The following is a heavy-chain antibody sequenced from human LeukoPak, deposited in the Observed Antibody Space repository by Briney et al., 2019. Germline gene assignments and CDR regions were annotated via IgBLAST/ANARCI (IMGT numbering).Heavy chain of an antibody. J-gene: IGHJ6*03. CDR1: GYTFTTYG. CDR2: ISAYNANT. V-gene: IGHV1-18*01. D-gene: IGHD3-10*01. CDR3: VRVHYYGSGSYLARGYYYMDV. Sequence: GASVKVSCKASGYTFTTYGITWVRQAPGQGLEWMGWISAYNANTNYAQKLQGRVTMTTDTSTSTAYMELRSLRSDDTAVYYCVRVHYYGSGSYLARGYYYMDVWGKGTTVTVSS.